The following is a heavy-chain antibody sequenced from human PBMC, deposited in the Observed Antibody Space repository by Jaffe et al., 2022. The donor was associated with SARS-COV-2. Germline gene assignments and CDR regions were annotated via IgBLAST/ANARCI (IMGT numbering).Heavy chain of an antibody. J-gene: IGHJ4*02. Sequence: EVQLVQSGAEVRKPGESLRISCKGSGYSFNNYWISWVRQMPGKGLEWIGRIDPRDSYTNYSPSFQGHVSISVDKSIGTAYLQWSSLKASDTAIYYCALRGTDRNWGAPEGHWGQGTLVTVS. V-gene: IGHV5-10-1*03. CDR1: GYSFNNYW. CDR2: IDPRDSYT. D-gene: IGHD3-16*01. CDR3: ALRGTDRNWGAPEGH.